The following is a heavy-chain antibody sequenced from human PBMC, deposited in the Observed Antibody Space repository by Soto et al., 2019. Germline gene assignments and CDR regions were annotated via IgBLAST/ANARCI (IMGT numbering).Heavy chain of an antibody. CDR3: ARPHSVTTGWLSD. D-gene: IGHD4-17*01. J-gene: IGHJ4*02. V-gene: IGHV3-33*01. CDR1: GFTFNTYG. Sequence: QVQLVKSGGGVVQPGRSLRLSCVTSGFTFNTYGMHWVRQAPGEGLEWVAVIWFDGSKKYYADSVKGRFTISRDSFKDTLYLQMNSLRAEDTAIHYCARPHSVTTGWLSDWGQGTLVTVSS. CDR2: IWFDGSKK.